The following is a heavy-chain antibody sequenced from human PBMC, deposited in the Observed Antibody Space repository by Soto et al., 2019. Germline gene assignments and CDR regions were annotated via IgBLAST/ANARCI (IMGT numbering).Heavy chain of an antibody. J-gene: IGHJ6*02. V-gene: IGHV6-1*01. CDR2: TYYRSKWYN. CDR1: GDSVSSNSAA. Sequence: SPTLSLTCAISGDSVSSNSAAWNWIRQSPSRGLEWLGRTYYRSKWYNDYAVSVKSRITINPDTSKNQFSLQLNSVTPEDTAVYYCARGSYGSGSYRRFYGMDVWGQGTTVTVSS. CDR3: ARGSYGSGSYRRFYGMDV. D-gene: IGHD3-10*01.